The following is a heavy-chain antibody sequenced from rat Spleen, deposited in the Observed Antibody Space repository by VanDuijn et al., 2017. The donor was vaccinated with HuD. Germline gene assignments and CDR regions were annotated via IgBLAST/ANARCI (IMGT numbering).Heavy chain of an antibody. V-gene: IGHV5-22*01. Sequence: EVQLVESGGGLVQPGGSLKLSCAASGFPFSNYYMAWVRQAPKKGLEWVASISYEGSSTYYRDSVKGRFTISRDNAKSTLYLQMNSLRSEDAATYYCTRNNYGGYWFAYWGQGTLVTVSS. CDR2: ISYEGSST. CDR3: TRNNYGGYWFAY. J-gene: IGHJ3*01. D-gene: IGHD1-11*01. CDR1: GFPFSNYY.